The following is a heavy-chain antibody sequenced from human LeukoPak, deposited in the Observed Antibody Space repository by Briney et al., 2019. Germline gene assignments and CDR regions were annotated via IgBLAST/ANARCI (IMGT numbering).Heavy chain of an antibody. V-gene: IGHV3-23*01. CDR1: GFTFSSYA. D-gene: IGHD1-26*01. CDR2: IRDSGSST. CDR3: AKYGPQDSGSSHFDY. Sequence: GSLRLSCAASGFTFSSYAMSWVRQAPGKGLEWVSAIRDSGSSTHYADSVKGRFTTSRDNSKNTLFLQMNSLRAEDTAIYYCAKYGPQDSGSSHFDYWGQGALVTVSS. J-gene: IGHJ4*02.